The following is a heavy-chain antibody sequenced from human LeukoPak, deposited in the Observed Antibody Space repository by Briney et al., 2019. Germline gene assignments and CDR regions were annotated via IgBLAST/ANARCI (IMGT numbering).Heavy chain of an antibody. Sequence: AGSLTLSCAASGFTISSYWFSWVRQAPAKGLERVAVIKQDGSEKYYVDSVKGRFTISRDNAKNSLYLQMNSLRAEDTAVYYCAREDGYNYGIDAFDIWGQGTMVTVSS. V-gene: IGHV3-7*01. CDR1: GFTISSYW. CDR2: IKQDGSEK. J-gene: IGHJ3*02. CDR3: AREDGYNYGIDAFDI. D-gene: IGHD5-24*01.